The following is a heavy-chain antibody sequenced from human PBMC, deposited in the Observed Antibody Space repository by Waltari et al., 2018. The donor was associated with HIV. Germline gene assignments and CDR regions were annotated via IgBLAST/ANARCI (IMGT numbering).Heavy chain of an antibody. CDR2: IYSGRST. CDR1: GLTVSTPY. D-gene: IGHD3-10*01. J-gene: IGHJ6*02. V-gene: IGHV3-53*02. CDR3: ARNTYGSGSDLDYYGMDV. Sequence: EVQLVETGGGLILPGGSLRLSCAPSGLTVSTPYMIRVRQAPGKGLEWFSVIYSGRSTYYADSVKGRFTISRDNSKNTLYLQMNSLRAEDTAVYYCARNTYGSGSDLDYYGMDVWGQGTTVTVSS.